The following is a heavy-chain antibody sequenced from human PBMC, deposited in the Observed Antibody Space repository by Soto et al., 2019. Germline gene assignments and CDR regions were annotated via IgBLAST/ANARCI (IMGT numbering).Heavy chain of an antibody. Sequence: QITLKESGPPLLKPTQTLTLTCTFSGFSLSTSGVGVGWIRQPPGKALECLALIYWDNDKRYSPSLKSRLSLTKDTSKNQLVLTMTNMDPGDTGTYYCAHRLCDSTCYWDVGFFDYWGQGILVTVSS. V-gene: IGHV2-5*02. J-gene: IGHJ4*02. CDR3: AHRLCDSTCYWDVGFFDY. D-gene: IGHD2-15*01. CDR1: GFSLSTSGVG. CDR2: IYWDNDK.